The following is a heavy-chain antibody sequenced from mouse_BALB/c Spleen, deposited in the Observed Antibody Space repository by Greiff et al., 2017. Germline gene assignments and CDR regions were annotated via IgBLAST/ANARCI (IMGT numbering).Heavy chain of an antibody. CDR2: ISSGGST. Sequence: EVQGVESGGGLVKPGGSLKLSCAASGFTFSSYAMSWVRQTPEKRLEWVASISSGGSTYYPDSVKGRFTISRDNARNILYLQMSSLRSEDTAMYYSARGGGITTRGYYFDYWGQGTTLTVSS. V-gene: IGHV5-6-5*01. J-gene: IGHJ2*01. D-gene: IGHD2-4*01. CDR1: GFTFSSYA. CDR3: ARGGGITTRGYYFDY.